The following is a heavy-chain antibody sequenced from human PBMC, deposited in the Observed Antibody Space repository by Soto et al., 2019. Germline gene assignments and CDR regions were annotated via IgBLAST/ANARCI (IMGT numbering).Heavy chain of an antibody. J-gene: IGHJ4*02. CDR3: ARHSRPGDYLDY. D-gene: IGHD3-3*02. CDR2: IIPILGIA. Sequence: ASVKVSCKASGGTFSSYTISWVRQAPGQGLEWMGRIIPILGIANYAQKFQGRVTITADKSTSTAYMELSSLRSEDTAVYYCARHSRPGDYLDYWGQGTLVTVSS. V-gene: IGHV1-69*02. CDR1: GGTFSSYT.